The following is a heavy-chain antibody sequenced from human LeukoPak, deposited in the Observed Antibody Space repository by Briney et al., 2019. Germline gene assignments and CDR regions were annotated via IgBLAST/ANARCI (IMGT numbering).Heavy chain of an antibody. CDR1: GGSISSYY. V-gene: IGHV4-4*09. CDR2: IYTSGST. J-gene: IGHJ6*03. Sequence: SETLYLTCTVSGGSISSYYWSWIRQPPGKGLEWIGYIYTSGSTNYNPSLKSRVTISVDTSKNQFSLKLSSVTAADTAVYYCARQSITMVRGESFYYMDVWGKGTTVTVSS. CDR3: ARQSITMVRGESFYYMDV. D-gene: IGHD3-10*01.